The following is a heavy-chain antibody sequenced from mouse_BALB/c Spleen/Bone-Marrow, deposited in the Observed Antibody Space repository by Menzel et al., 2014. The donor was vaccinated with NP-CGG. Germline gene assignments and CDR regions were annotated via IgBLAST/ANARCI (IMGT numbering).Heavy chain of an antibody. J-gene: IGHJ4*01. CDR2: IDPANGNT. D-gene: IGHD1-1*01. V-gene: IGHV14-3*02. CDR1: GFNIKDTY. CDR3: ARYRYYGSSGWDY. Sequence: EVKVEESGAELVKPGASVKLSCTASGFNIKDTYIHWVKQRPEQGLEWIGRIDPANGNTKYDPKFQGKATITADTSSNTAYLHLSSLTSEDTAVYYCARYRYYGSSGWDYWGQGTSVTVSS.